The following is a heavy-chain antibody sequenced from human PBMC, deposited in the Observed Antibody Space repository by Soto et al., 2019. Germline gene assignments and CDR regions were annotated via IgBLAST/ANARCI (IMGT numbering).Heavy chain of an antibody. CDR3: ARYRREAVAGYTLDN. J-gene: IGHJ4*02. D-gene: IGHD6-13*01. Sequence: SETLSLTCTVCGGSISINYWTWIRHPPGKGLEWIGYVYNSGSTNYNPSLKSRVTISEDTSKSQFSLKVNSMTAADTAVYYCARYRREAVAGYTLDNWGQGILVTVSS. CDR2: VYNSGST. V-gene: IGHV4-59*01. CDR1: GGSISINY.